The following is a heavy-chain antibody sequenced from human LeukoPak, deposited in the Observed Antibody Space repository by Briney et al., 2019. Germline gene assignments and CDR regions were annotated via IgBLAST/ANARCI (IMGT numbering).Heavy chain of an antibody. J-gene: IGHJ4*02. V-gene: IGHV3-30*18. CDR2: ISYDGSNK. D-gene: IGHD6-19*01. Sequence: PGGSLRLSCAASGFTFSSYGMHWVRQAPGKGLEWVAVISYDGSNKYYADSVKGRFTISRDNSKNTLYLQMNSLRAEDTAVYYCAKPSNSKQWLVQRRGNYLDYWGQGTLVTVSS. CDR1: GFTFSSYG. CDR3: AKPSNSKQWLVQRRGNYLDY.